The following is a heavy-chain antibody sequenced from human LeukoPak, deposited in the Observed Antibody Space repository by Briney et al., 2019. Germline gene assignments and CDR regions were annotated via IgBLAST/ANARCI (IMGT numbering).Heavy chain of an antibody. Sequence: SETLSLTCTVSGYSISSGYYWGWIRQPPGKGLEWIGSIYYSGSTYYNPSLKSRVTISVDTSKNQFSLKLSSVTAADTAVYYCARVVGNWFDPWGQGTLVTVSS. D-gene: IGHD6-6*01. V-gene: IGHV4-38-2*02. J-gene: IGHJ5*02. CDR2: IYYSGST. CDR1: GYSISSGYY. CDR3: ARVVGNWFDP.